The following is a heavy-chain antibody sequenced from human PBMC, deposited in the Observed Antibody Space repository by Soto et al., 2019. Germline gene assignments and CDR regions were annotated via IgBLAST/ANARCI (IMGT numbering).Heavy chain of an antibody. D-gene: IGHD5-12*01. CDR3: ASRAVDKSRGGEY. J-gene: IGHJ4*02. V-gene: IGHV4-59*08. CDR2: IYYSGSA. CDR1: GGSMSTYY. Sequence: SETLSLTCSVSGGSMSTYYWSWIRQSPGKGLEWIGYIYYSGSAKYGPSLKSRATISVDTTKNQFSLKLTSVTAADTAVYYCASRAVDKSRGGEYWGQGTLVTVPQ.